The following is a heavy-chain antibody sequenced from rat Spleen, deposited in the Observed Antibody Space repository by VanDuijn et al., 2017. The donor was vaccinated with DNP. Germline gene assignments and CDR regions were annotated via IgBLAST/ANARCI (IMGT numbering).Heavy chain of an antibody. D-gene: IGHD1-11*01. CDR3: TRGGGGYSDY. CDR1: GFSLTDYS. CDR2: ISSGGST. V-gene: IGHV2-19*01. Sequence: QVQLKESGPGMVQPSQTLSLTCTVSGFSLTDYSVYWVRQPPGKVLEWIAAISSGGSTYYNSALKSRLSISRDNSKSQVFLKMNSLQTEDTAIYYCTRGGGGYSDYWGQGVMVTVSS. J-gene: IGHJ2*01.